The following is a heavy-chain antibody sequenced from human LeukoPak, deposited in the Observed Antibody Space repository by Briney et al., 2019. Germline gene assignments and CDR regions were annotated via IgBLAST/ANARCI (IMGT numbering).Heavy chain of an antibody. Sequence: GGSLRLSCTASGVTLSSYAMSWARQAPGKGLELVSGISSSGSGGNTYYADSVKGRFTISRDSSKNTLFLHMNTLRAEDTAVYFCAKDYDMWTGSLDYWGQGTLVTVSS. CDR3: AKDYDMWTGSLDY. V-gene: IGHV3-23*01. CDR1: GVTLSSYA. J-gene: IGHJ4*02. CDR2: ISSSGSGGNT. D-gene: IGHD3-9*01.